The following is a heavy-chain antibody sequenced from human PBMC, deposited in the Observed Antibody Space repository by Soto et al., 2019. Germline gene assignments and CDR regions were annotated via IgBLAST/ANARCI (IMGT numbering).Heavy chain of an antibody. CDR2: TKQEETEQ. Sequence: GGSLRLSWAASGFIFSTYVMSWVRQAPGKGLDWVANTKQEETEQFYVDSGKGRYTSSRHNAKITVYLQTHTLRAQDTAVYYCARDYEADTGWGQGTMVTVSS. V-gene: IGHV3-7*03. CDR3: ARDYEADTG. J-gene: IGHJ3*01. D-gene: IGHD3-3*01. CDR1: GFIFSTYV.